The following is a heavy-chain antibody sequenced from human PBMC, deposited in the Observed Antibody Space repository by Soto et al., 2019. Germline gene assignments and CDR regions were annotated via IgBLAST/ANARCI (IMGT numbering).Heavy chain of an antibody. CDR3: AREWTSSGGYKDYYYYGMGV. Sequence: GGSLRLSCAASGFNFGGNAMSWVRQAPGKGLEWVSVITASGVNTYYADSVKGRFIISRDNSKNTLYLQMNSLRAEDTAMYYCAREWTSSGGYKDYYYYGMGVWGQGTTVTVSS. V-gene: IGHV3-23*01. CDR1: GFNFGGNA. J-gene: IGHJ6*02. CDR2: ITASGVNT. D-gene: IGHD6-19*01.